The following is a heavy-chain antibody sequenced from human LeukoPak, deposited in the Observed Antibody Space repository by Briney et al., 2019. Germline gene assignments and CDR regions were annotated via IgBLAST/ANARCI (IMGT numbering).Heavy chain of an antibody. Sequence: SVKVSCKASGYTFTSYGISWVRQAPGQGLEWMGWISAYNGNTNYAQKLQGRVTMTTDTSTSTAYMELRSLRSDDTAVYYCARGVQTTGQGRDYYYYYMDVWGKGTTVTVSS. V-gene: IGHV1-18*01. D-gene: IGHD4-17*01. CDR2: ISAYNGNT. CDR3: ARGVQTTGQGRDYYYYYMDV. J-gene: IGHJ6*03. CDR1: GYTFTSYG.